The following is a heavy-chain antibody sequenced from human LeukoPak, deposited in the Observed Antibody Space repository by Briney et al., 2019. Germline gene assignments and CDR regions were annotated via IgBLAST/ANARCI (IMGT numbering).Heavy chain of an antibody. Sequence: SQTLSLTCAISGDSVSSNSAAWNWIRQSPSRGLEWLGRTYYRSKWYNDYAVSVKSRITINPDTSKNQFSPQLNSVTPEDTAVYYCARGRRYCSGGSCYPTGRYYYGMDVWGQGTTVTVSS. CDR1: GDSVSSNSAA. D-gene: IGHD2-15*01. J-gene: IGHJ6*02. CDR3: ARGRRYCSGGSCYPTGRYYYGMDV. CDR2: TYYRSKWYN. V-gene: IGHV6-1*01.